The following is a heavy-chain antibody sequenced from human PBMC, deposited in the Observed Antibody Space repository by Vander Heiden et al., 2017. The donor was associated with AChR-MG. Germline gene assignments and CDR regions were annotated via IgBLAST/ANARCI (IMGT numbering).Heavy chain of an antibody. Sequence: QVQLVESGGGVVQPGRSLRLSCAASGFTFSSYGMHWVRQAPGKGLGWVAVIWYDGSNKYYADSVKGRFTISRDNSKNTLYLQMNSLRAEDTAVYYCARDSLEYSSSLHYWGQGTLVTVSS. V-gene: IGHV3-33*01. J-gene: IGHJ4*02. CDR3: ARDSLEYSSSLHY. CDR2: IWYDGSNK. D-gene: IGHD6-6*01. CDR1: GFTFSSYG.